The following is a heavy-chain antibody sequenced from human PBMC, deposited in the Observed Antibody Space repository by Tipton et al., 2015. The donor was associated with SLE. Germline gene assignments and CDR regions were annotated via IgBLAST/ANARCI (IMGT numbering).Heavy chain of an antibody. V-gene: IGHV3-23*03. CDR2: IYTGGDT. CDR1: GFIFSSYA. Sequence: SLRLSCAASGFIFSSYALGWVRQAPGKGLEWVSVIYTGGDTYYADSVKGRLTISRDNSKNTVYLQMNSLRPEDTAVYYCARRAVTNVWYFDLWGRGTLVAVSS. D-gene: IGHD4-17*01. J-gene: IGHJ2*01. CDR3: ARRAVTNVWYFDL.